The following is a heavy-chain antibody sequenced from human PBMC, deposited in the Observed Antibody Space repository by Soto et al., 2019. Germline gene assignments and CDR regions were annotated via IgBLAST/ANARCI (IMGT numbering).Heavy chain of an antibody. CDR1: GDSVSSSSG. D-gene: IGHD2-2*01. CDR2: IYHSGTF. CDR3: VRSVPAATWQYSGMDV. J-gene: IGHJ6*02. Sequence: QVRLQESGPGLVEPSGTLSLTCAVSGDSVSSSSGWSWVRQAPGKGLEWIGEIYHSGTFNYNPSLASRVSVAVDKSRTQLSLNLKSVTAADTAVYYCVRSVPAATWQYSGMDVWGQGTTVTVSS. V-gene: IGHV4-4*02.